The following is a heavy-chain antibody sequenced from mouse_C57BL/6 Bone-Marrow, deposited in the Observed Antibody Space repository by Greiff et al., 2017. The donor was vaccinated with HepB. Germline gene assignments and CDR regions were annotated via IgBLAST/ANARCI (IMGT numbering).Heavy chain of an antibody. CDR3: ARQGSAWFAY. CDR2: ISSGGSYT. J-gene: IGHJ3*01. CDR1: GFTFSSYG. V-gene: IGHV5-6*01. Sequence: EVKVVESGGDLVKPGGSLKLFCAASGFTFSSYGMSWVRQTPDKRLEWVATISSGGSYTYYPDSVKGRFTISRDNAKNTLYLQMSSLKSEDTAMYYCARQGSAWFAYWGQGTLVTVSA.